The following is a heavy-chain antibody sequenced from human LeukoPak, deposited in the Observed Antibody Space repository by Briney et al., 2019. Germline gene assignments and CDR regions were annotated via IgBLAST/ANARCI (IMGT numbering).Heavy chain of an antibody. D-gene: IGHD3-3*01. V-gene: IGHV1-18*01. Sequence: ASVKVSCKASGYTFTSYGISWVRQAPGQGLEWMGWISAYNGNTNYAQKLQGRVTMTTDTSTSTAYMELRSLRSDDTAVYYCARVYDFWSGYYPSFDYWGQGTLVTVSS. CDR3: ARVYDFWSGYYPSFDY. CDR1: GYTFTSYG. J-gene: IGHJ4*02. CDR2: ISAYNGNT.